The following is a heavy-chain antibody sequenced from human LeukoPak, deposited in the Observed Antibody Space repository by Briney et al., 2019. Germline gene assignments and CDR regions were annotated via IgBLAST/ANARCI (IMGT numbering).Heavy chain of an antibody. CDR1: GYTFTSYG. V-gene: IGHV1-18*01. J-gene: IGHJ5*02. CDR3: ARASRYCSGGSCYSGLDP. Sequence: ASVKVSCKASGYTFTSYGISWVRQAPGQGLEWMGWISAYNGNTNYAQKLQGRVTMTTDTSTSTAYMELRSLRSDDTAVYYCARASRYCSGGSCYSGLDPWGQGTLVTVS. CDR2: ISAYNGNT. D-gene: IGHD2-15*01.